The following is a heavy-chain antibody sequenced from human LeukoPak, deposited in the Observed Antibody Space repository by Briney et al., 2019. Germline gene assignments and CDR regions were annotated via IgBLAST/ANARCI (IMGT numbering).Heavy chain of an antibody. CDR1: GVSISRSHW. D-gene: IGHD6-19*01. Sequence: PSGTLSLTCAVSGVSISRSHWWSWVRQPPGKGLEWIGEIYHSGSTNYNPSLKSRVTISVDKSKNQFSLKLSSVTAADTAVYYCARAFGNSSGWDENYFDYWGQGILVTVSS. V-gene: IGHV4-4*02. J-gene: IGHJ4*02. CDR2: IYHSGST. CDR3: ARAFGNSSGWDENYFDY.